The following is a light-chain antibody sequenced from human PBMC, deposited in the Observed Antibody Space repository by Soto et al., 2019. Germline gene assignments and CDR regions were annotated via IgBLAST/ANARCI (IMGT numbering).Light chain of an antibody. Sequence: QSVLTQPASVSGSPGQSITISCTGTSSDVGGYNYVSWYRQHPGKGPKLMIYEVSNRPSGVSNRFSGSKSGNTASLTISGLQAEDEADYYCSSFTSSISWVFGGGTKVTVL. CDR1: SSDVGGYNY. CDR2: EVS. J-gene: IGLJ3*02. CDR3: SSFTSSISWV. V-gene: IGLV2-14*01.